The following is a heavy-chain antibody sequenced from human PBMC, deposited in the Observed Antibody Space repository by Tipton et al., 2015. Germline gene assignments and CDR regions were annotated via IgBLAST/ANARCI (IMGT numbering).Heavy chain of an antibody. D-gene: IGHD5-18*01. CDR2: IQYSGGT. Sequence: TLSLTCAVSGGSINKYYWSWIRQPPGKELQWIGYIQYSGGTNYNPSLESRVSMSVDTSKTQFSLEMRSVTATDTAVYYCARGQLWFTVAHNWGQGSLVSVSS. J-gene: IGHJ1*01. CDR1: GGSINKYY. CDR3: ARGQLWFTVAHN. V-gene: IGHV4-59*01.